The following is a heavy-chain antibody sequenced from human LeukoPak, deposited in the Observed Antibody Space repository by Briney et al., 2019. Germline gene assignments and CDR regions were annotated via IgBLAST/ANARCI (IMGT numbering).Heavy chain of an antibody. J-gene: IGHJ3*02. CDR1: SGSISSGSFY. CDR3: ARDRSSSYAFDI. V-gene: IGHV4-61*10. CDR2: IFSSGST. Sequence: SETLSLTCTVSSGSISSGSFYWSWIRQPADKGLEWIGRIFSSGSTNYNPSLKSRVTISVDTSKNQFSLKLSSVTAADTAVYYCARDRSSSYAFDIWGQGTMVTVSS. D-gene: IGHD6-6*01.